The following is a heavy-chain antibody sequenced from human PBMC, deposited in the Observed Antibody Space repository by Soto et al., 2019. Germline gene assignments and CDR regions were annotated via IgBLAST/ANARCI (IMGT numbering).Heavy chain of an antibody. D-gene: IGHD2-2*01. Sequence: GGSLRLSCAASGFTFSSYGMHWVRQAPGKGLEWVAVISYDGSNKYYADSVKGRFTISRDNSKNTLYLQMNSLRAEDTAVYYCCSIVLVPAAMYYWGQGTLVTVSS. CDR1: GFTFSSYG. V-gene: IGHV3-30*03. J-gene: IGHJ4*02. CDR2: ISYDGSNK. CDR3: CSIVLVPAAMYY.